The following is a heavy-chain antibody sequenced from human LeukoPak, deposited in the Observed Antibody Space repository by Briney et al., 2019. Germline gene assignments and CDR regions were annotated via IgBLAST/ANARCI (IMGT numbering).Heavy chain of an antibody. Sequence: GASVKVSCKASGYTFTSYGISWVRQAPGQGLEWMGSINTYSGATNYAQRFQGRVTMTRDTSISTAYMELGRVRSDDSAIYYCARDPTLGFYYFYLDVWGKGTTVTVSS. D-gene: IGHD2-2*03. V-gene: IGHV1-2*02. CDR3: ARDPTLGFYYFYLDV. CDR2: INTYSGAT. J-gene: IGHJ6*03. CDR1: GYTFTSYG.